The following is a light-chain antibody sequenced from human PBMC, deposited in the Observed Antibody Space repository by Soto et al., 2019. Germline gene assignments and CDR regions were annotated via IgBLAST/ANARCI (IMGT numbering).Light chain of an antibody. V-gene: IGKV3-15*01. CDR3: QQYNNWPLT. CDR2: VAS. CDR1: QSIRSN. J-gene: IGKJ4*01. Sequence: IVMTQAPATLSVSPGERASLSCRASQSIRSNLAWYQQKPGQTPRLLIYVASTRATGIPARFTGSGSGTDFTLTISSLQSEDCAIYYCQQYNNWPLTFGGGTKVDIK.